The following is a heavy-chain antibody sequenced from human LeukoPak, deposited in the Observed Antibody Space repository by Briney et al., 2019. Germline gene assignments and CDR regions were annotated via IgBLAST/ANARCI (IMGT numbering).Heavy chain of an antibody. CDR1: GYTFTGYY. Sequence: GASVKVSCKASGYTFTGYYMHLVRHAPGQGLELMGIINPSGGSTSYAQNFQGRVTMTRDTSRSTFNMELSRLRYDDTTVYYGAKVVYGDYYFDYWGQGTLVSVSS. CDR3: AKVVYGDYYFDY. CDR2: INPSGGST. D-gene: IGHD4-17*01. V-gene: IGHV1-46*01. J-gene: IGHJ4*02.